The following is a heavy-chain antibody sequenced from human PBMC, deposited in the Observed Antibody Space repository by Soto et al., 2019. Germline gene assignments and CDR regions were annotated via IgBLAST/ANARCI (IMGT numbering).Heavy chain of an antibody. J-gene: IGHJ5*02. D-gene: IGHD6-13*01. CDR2: IYYSGST. CDR1: GGSISSSSYY. CDR3: ARHVRRQQLGVSGWFDP. V-gene: IGHV4-39*01. Sequence: QLQLQESGPGLVKPSETLSLTCTVSGGSISSSSYYWGWIRQPPGKGLEWIGSIYYSGSTYYNPSLKSRVPISVDTSKNQFSLKLSSVTAADTAVYYCARHVRRQQLGVSGWFDPWGQGTLVTVSS.